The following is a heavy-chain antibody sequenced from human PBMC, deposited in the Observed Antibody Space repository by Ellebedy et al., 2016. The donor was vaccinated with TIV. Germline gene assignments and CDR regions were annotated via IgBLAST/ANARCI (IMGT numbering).Heavy chain of an antibody. J-gene: IGHJ3*02. CDR3: AREDAFDI. CDR2: INAGNGNT. Sequence: AASVKVSCKASGYTFSSSKMHWVRQAPGQRLEWMGWINAGNGNTKHSQKFQGRVTLTRDTSASTAYMELSSLRSEDTAVYYCAREDAFDIWGQGTMVTVSS. V-gene: IGHV1-3*01. CDR1: GYTFSSSK.